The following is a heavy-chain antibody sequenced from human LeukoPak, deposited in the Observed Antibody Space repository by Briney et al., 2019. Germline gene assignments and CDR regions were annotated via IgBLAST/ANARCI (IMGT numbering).Heavy chain of an antibody. D-gene: IGHD6-13*01. CDR2: INPNSGGT. CDR1: GYTFTGYY. V-gene: IGHV1-2*02. CDR3: ASRPYSSSWYWFDP. J-gene: IGHJ5*02. Sequence: ASVKVSCKASGYTFTGYYMHWVRQAPGQGLEWMGWINPNSGGTNYAQKFQGRVTMTRDTSISTAYMELSSLRSEDTAVYYCASRPYSSSWYWFDPWGQGTLVTVSS.